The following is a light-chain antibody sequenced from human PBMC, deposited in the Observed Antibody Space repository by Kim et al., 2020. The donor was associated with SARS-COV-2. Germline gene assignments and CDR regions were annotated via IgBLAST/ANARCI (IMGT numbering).Light chain of an antibody. Sequence: QSVLTQPASVSGSPGQSITISCTGTSSDVGGYKYVSWYQQHPGKAPKLVIYEVSNRPSGVSNRFPGSKSGNTASLTISGLQAEDEADYYCSSYIRGSTNYVFGTGTKVTVL. CDR2: EVS. CDR3: SSYIRGSTNYV. CDR1: SSDVGGYKY. V-gene: IGLV2-14*01. J-gene: IGLJ1*01.